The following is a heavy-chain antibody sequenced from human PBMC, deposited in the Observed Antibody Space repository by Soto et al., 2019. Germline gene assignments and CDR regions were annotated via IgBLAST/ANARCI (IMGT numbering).Heavy chain of an antibody. CDR3: ARLTTPSTYYYYYGMDV. J-gene: IGHJ6*02. Sequence: HPGGSLRLSCAASGFTFSSYGMHWVRQAPGKGLEWVAVIWYDGSNKYYADSVKGRFTISRDNSKNTLYLQMNSLRAEDTAVYYCARLTTPSTYYYYYGMDVWGQGTTVTVS. CDR1: GFTFSSYG. CDR2: IWYDGSNK. D-gene: IGHD4-4*01. V-gene: IGHV3-33*01.